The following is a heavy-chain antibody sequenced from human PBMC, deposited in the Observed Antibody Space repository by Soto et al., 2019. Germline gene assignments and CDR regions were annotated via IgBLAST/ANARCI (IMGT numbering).Heavy chain of an antibody. CDR2: IYYNGVT. V-gene: IGHV4-59*01. D-gene: IGHD2-2*01. Sequence: SETLSLTCTVSGGSIIDYHWNWIRQPPGKGLEWIGYIYYNGVTNYNSSLKSRVTISLDTSQNQFSLELSSVTAADTAIYYCARMRSSPSARYYFDYWGQGTLVTVSS. J-gene: IGHJ4*02. CDR3: ARMRSSPSARYYFDY. CDR1: GGSIIDYH.